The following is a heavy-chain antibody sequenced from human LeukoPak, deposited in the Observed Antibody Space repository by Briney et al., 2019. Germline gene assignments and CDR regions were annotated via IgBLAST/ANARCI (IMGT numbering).Heavy chain of an antibody. D-gene: IGHD3-10*01. CDR2: IKSKTDGGTT. CDR1: GFTFSNAW. V-gene: IGHV3-15*01. CDR3: TASITMVRGVIINLYYFDY. Sequence: GGSLRLSCAASGFTFSNAWMSWVRQAPGKGLEWVGRIKSKTDGGTTDCAAPVKGRFTISRDDSKNTLYLQMNSLKTEDTAVYYCTASITMVRGVIINLYYFDYWGQGTLVTVSS. J-gene: IGHJ4*02.